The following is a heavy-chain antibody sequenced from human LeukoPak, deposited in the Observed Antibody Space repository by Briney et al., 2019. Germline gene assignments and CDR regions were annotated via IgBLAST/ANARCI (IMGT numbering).Heavy chain of an antibody. CDR3: ARVFGIAVAGPDFDY. Sequence: ASVKVSCKASGYTFTSYGISWVRQAPGQGLEWMGWISAYNGNTNYAQKLQGRVTMTTDTSTSTAYMELRSLRSDDTAVHYCARVFGIAVAGPDFDYWGQGTLVTVSS. D-gene: IGHD6-19*01. CDR1: GYTFTSYG. V-gene: IGHV1-18*01. J-gene: IGHJ4*02. CDR2: ISAYNGNT.